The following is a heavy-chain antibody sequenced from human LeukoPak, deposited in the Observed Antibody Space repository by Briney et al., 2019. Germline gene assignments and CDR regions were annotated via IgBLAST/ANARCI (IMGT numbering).Heavy chain of an antibody. CDR1: GFTFSGYT. Sequence: GGSLRLSCAVSGFTFSGYTMNWVRQAPGKGLEWVSSVSSSGSDIYYADSMKGRFTISRDNAKNSLYLQMNNLRAEDTALYYCARGVTAGDYWGQGTLVTVSS. J-gene: IGHJ4*02. V-gene: IGHV3-21*01. D-gene: IGHD2-21*02. CDR2: VSSSGSDI. CDR3: ARGVTAGDY.